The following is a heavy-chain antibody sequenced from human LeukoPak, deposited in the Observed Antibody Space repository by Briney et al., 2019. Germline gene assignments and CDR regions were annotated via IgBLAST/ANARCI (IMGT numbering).Heavy chain of an antibody. CDR3: ARVSATYDY. D-gene: IGHD3-3*02. V-gene: IGHV3-48*01. CDR2: ISSSSTI. Sequence: GGSLRLSCAASGFTFSSYSMNWVRQAPGKGLEWVSYISSSSTIYYADSVKGRFTISRDNAKNSLYLQMNSLRAEDTAVYYCARVSATYDYWGQGTLVTVSS. J-gene: IGHJ4*02. CDR1: GFTFSSYS.